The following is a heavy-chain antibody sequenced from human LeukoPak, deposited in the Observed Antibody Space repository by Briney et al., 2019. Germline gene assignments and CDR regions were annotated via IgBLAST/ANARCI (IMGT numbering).Heavy chain of an antibody. CDR2: IIPIFGTA. V-gene: IGHV1-18*01. D-gene: IGHD3-3*01. CDR1: GYTFTSYG. CDR3: AREGNTIFGPDY. Sequence: WASVKVSCKASGYTFTSYGISWVRQAPGQGLEWMGGIIPIFGTANYAQKLQGRVTMTTDTSTSTAYMELRSLRSDDTAVYYCAREGNTIFGPDYWGQGTLVTVSS. J-gene: IGHJ4*02.